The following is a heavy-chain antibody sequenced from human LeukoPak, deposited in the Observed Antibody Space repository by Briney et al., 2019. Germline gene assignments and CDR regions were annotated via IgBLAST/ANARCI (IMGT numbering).Heavy chain of an antibody. D-gene: IGHD3-10*01. Sequence: GGSLRLSCAASEFTFSSYVIHWVRQAPGKGLEWVAMISFDGSNKYYTDSVKGRFTISRDNSKNTLYLQMNSLKTEDTAVHYCAKDYYGSGSSSCGMDVWGQGTTVTVSS. CDR1: EFTFSSYV. V-gene: IGHV3-30-3*01. J-gene: IGHJ6*02. CDR2: ISFDGSNK. CDR3: AKDYYGSGSSSCGMDV.